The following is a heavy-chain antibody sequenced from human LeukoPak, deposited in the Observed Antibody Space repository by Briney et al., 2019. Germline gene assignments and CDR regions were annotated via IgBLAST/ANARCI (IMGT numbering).Heavy chain of an antibody. CDR2: ISWDGGST. CDR3: AKGALWFGEAVDY. CDR1: GFTFDDYV. D-gene: IGHD3-10*01. J-gene: IGHJ4*02. V-gene: IGHV3-43D*04. Sequence: GGSLRLSCAASGFTFDDYVMHWVRQAPGKGLEWVSLISWDGGSTYYADSVKGRFTISRDNSKNSLYLQMNSLRAEDTALYYCAKGALWFGEAVDYWGQGTLVTVSS.